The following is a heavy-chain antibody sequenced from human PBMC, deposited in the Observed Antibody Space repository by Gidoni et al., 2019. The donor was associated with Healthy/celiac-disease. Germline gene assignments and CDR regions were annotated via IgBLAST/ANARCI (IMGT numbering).Heavy chain of an antibody. CDR1: GSSFTRYW. D-gene: IGHD1-26*01. CDR2: IYPGDSDT. Sequence: EVQLVQXXXEVKKPGESLKISCQGSGSSFTRYWIGWVRQMPGKGLEWMGIIYPGDSDTRYSPSFQGQVTISADKSISTAYLQWSSLKXXXTAMYYCARHLSEWELGPFVYWGQGTXXXXSS. V-gene: IGHV5-51*01. CDR3: ARHLSEWELGPFVY. J-gene: IGHJ4*02.